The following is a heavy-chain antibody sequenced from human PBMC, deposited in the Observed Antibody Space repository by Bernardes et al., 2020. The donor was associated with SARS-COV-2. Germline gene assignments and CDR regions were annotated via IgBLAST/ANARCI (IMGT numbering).Heavy chain of an antibody. Sequence: GGSLRLSCAASGFTFSSYSMNWVRQAPGKGLEWVSSISSSSSYIYYADSLEGRFTISRDNAKNSLFLQMNSLRAEDTAVYYCARDRGYYYDSSGYYDFDYWGQGTLVTVSS. J-gene: IGHJ4*02. CDR2: ISSSSSYI. V-gene: IGHV3-21*01. D-gene: IGHD3-22*01. CDR1: GFTFSSYS. CDR3: ARDRGYYYDSSGYYDFDY.